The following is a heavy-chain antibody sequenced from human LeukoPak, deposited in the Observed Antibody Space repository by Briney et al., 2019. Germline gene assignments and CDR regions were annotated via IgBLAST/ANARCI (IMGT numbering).Heavy chain of an antibody. CDR1: GFTFSDYY. V-gene: IGHV3-11*04. CDR3: ARPRDCSSTSCYTGYFQH. Sequence: GGSLRLSCAVSGFTFSDYYMSWIRQAPGKGLEWVSYISSSSSTIYYADSVKGRFTTSRDNAKNSLYLQMNSLRAEDTAVYYCARPRDCSSTSCYTGYFQHWGQGTLVTVSS. CDR2: ISSSSSTI. D-gene: IGHD2-2*01. J-gene: IGHJ1*01.